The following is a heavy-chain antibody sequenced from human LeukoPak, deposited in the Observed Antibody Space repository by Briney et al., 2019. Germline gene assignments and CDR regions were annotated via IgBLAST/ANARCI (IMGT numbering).Heavy chain of an antibody. Sequence: SETLSLTCTVSGGSISSGSYYWSWLRQPAGKGLEWIGRIYTSGSTNYNPSLKSRVTISVDTSKNQFSLKLSSVTAADTAVYYCARGSPITVTQYYFDYWGQGTLVTVSS. J-gene: IGHJ4*02. CDR1: GGSISSGSYY. CDR2: IYTSGST. CDR3: ARGSPITVTQYYFDY. V-gene: IGHV4-61*02. D-gene: IGHD4-11*01.